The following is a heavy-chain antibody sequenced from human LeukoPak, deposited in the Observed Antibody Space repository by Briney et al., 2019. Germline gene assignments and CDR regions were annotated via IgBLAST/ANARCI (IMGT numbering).Heavy chain of an antibody. J-gene: IGHJ3*02. CDR1: GYTFTGYY. CDR2: INPNSGGT. V-gene: IGHV1-2*02. Sequence: ASVRVSCKASGYTFTGYYMHWVRQAPGQGLEWMGWINPNSGGTNYAQKFQGRVTMTRDTSISTVYMELSSLRSGDTAVYYCARGGTGYSSGWLRAFDIWGQGTMVTVSS. CDR3: ARGGTGYSSGWLRAFDI. D-gene: IGHD6-19*01.